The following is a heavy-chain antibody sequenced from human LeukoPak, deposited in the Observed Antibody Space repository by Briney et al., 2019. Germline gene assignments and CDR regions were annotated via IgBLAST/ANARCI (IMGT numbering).Heavy chain of an antibody. CDR3: ARAQKWLQLWLDY. CDR2: IYYSGST. Sequence: SETLSLTCTVSGGSISSSSYYWGWIRQPPGKGLEWIGSIYYSGSTYYNPSLKSRVTISVDTSKNQFSLKLSSVTAADTAVYYCARAQKWLQLWLDYWGQGTLVTVSS. CDR1: GGSISSSSYY. D-gene: IGHD5-24*01. V-gene: IGHV4-39*07. J-gene: IGHJ4*02.